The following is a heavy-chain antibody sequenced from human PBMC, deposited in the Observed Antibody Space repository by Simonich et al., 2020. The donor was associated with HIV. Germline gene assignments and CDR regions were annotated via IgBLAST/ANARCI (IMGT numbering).Heavy chain of an antibody. Sequence: QVQLQQWGSGLLKPSETLSLTCAVYGGSFSGYHRSWIRQPPGKGLEWIGEINPIGRANYNPSLTSRVTISLHTSKKQFSLKVNSVTAADTAVYYCATSSGGNEYWGQGTLVTVSS. J-gene: IGHJ4*02. V-gene: IGHV4-34*01. CDR3: ATSSGGNEY. CDR2: INPIGRA. D-gene: IGHD3-10*01. CDR1: GGSFSGYH.